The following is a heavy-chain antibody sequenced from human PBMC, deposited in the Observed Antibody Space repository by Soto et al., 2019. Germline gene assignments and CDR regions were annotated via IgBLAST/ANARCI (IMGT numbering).Heavy chain of an antibody. J-gene: IGHJ6*02. CDR2: INHSGST. CDR1: GGSFSGYY. Sequence: QVQLQQWGAGLLKPSETLSLTCAVYGGSFSGYYWSWIRQPPGKGLEWIGEINHSGSTNYNPPLXXRXXISVDTSKNQFSLKLSSVTAADTAVYYCARVTGRYCYGMDVWGQGTTVTVSS. CDR3: ARVTGRYCYGMDV. V-gene: IGHV4-34*01.